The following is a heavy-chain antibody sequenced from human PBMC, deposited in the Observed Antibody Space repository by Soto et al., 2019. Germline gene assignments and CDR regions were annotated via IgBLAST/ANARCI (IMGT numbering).Heavy chain of an antibody. D-gene: IGHD4-4*01. J-gene: IGHJ5*02. Sequence: QVQLQESGPGLVKPSQTLSLTCTVSGGSISSGGYYWSWIRQHPGKGLEWIGYIYYSGSTYYNPSLKSRVNISVDTSKNQFSLKLSSVTAADTAVYYCARIRQGMTTVTTSGFDPWGQGTLVTVSS. CDR3: ARIRQGMTTVTTSGFDP. V-gene: IGHV4-31*03. CDR2: IYYSGST. CDR1: GGSISSGGYY.